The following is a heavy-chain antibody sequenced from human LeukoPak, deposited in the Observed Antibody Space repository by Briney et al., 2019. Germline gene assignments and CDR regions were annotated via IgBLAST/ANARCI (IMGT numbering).Heavy chain of an antibody. V-gene: IGHV4-34*01. D-gene: IGHD5-18*01. CDR1: GGSFSGYC. J-gene: IGHJ6*02. CDR3: ARARGGYSGLGYYYYGMDV. Sequence: SETLSLTCAVYGGSFSGYCWSWIRQPPGKGLEWIGEINHSGSTNYNPSLKSRVTISVDTSKNQFSLKLSSVTAADTAVYYCARARGGYSGLGYYYYGMDVWGQGTTVTVSS. CDR2: INHSGST.